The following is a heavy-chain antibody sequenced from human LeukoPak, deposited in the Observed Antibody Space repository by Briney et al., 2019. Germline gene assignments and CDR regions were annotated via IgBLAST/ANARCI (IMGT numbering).Heavy chain of an antibody. CDR3: ARLLDNDNSGDPDTFDV. J-gene: IGHJ3*01. D-gene: IGHD3-22*01. Sequence: SETLSLTCGVSGGSISRHYWSWIRQPPGKGLEWIAFIYYTGRTRYNASLQSRVTISVGTSENKFSLKLTSVTAADTAVYYCARLLDNDNSGDPDTFDVWGQGTVVTVSS. CDR2: IYYTGRT. CDR1: GGSISRHY. V-gene: IGHV4-59*11.